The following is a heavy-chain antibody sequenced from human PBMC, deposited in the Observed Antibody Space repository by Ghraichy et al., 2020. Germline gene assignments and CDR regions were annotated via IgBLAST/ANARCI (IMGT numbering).Heavy chain of an antibody. J-gene: IGHJ4*02. CDR3: ARRGIAVAGFEGFDY. CDR1: GYTFTSYG. D-gene: IGHD6-19*01. Sequence: ASVKVSCKASGYTFTSYGISWVRQAPGQGLEWMGWISAYNGNTNYAQKLQGRVTMTTDTSTSTPYMELRSLRSDDTAVYYCARRGIAVAGFEGFDYWGQGTLVTVSS. V-gene: IGHV1-18*04. CDR2: ISAYNGNT.